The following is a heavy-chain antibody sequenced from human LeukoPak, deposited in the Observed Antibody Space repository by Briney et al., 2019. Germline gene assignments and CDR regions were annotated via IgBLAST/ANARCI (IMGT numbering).Heavy chain of an antibody. V-gene: IGHV3-53*01. Sequence: GGSLRLSCAASGFTGSSNYMSWVRQAPGKELEWVSVIYSGGSTYYADSVKGRFTISRDNSKNTLYLQMNSLRAEDTAVYYCARSRGYSYGMKGLYYFDYWGQGTLVTVSS. CDR2: IYSGGST. CDR3: ARSRGYSYGMKGLYYFDY. J-gene: IGHJ4*02. CDR1: GFTGSSNY. D-gene: IGHD5-18*01.